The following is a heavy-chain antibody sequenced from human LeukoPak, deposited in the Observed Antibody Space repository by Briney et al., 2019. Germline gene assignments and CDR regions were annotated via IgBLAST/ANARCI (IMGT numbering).Heavy chain of an antibody. CDR3: AKMGKTENHYGSGRFSYYYYMDV. CDR1: GFTFSSYG. CDR2: IRSDGINK. V-gene: IGHV3-30*02. Sequence: GGSLRLSCAASGFTFSSYGMHWVRQAPGKGLEWVAFIRSDGINKYYADSVKGRLTISRDNSKNTLFLQMNSLRAEDTAVYYCAKMGKTENHYGSGRFSYYYYMDVWGKGTTVTISS. D-gene: IGHD3-10*01. J-gene: IGHJ6*03.